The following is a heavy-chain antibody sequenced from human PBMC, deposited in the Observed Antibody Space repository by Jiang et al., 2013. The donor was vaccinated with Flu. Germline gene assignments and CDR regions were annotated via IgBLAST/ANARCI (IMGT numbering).Heavy chain of an antibody. V-gene: IGHV5-10-1*01. D-gene: IGHD5-24*01. CDR2: IDPSDSYT. Sequence: IDPSDSYTNYQSAFQGHVTISADKSISTAYLQWSSLKASDTAMYYCARHVRGEMATIIGWGQGTLVTVSS. J-gene: IGHJ4*02. CDR3: ARHVRGEMATIIG.